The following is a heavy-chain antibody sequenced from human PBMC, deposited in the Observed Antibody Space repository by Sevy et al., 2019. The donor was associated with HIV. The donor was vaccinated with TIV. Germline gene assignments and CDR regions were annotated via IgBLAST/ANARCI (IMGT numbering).Heavy chain of an antibody. CDR1: GGTFSSYA. D-gene: IGHD3-22*01. Sequence: ASVKVSCKASGGTFSSYAISWVRQAPGQGLEWMGGIIPIFGTANYAQKFQGRVTITADESTSTAYMELSSLRSEDTAVYYCARVGRYYASSGYYRDYWGQGTLVTVSS. J-gene: IGHJ4*02. CDR2: IIPIFGTA. CDR3: ARVGRYYASSGYYRDY. V-gene: IGHV1-69*13.